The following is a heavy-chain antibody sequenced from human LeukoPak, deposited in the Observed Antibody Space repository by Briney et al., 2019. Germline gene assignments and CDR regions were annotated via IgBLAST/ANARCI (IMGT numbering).Heavy chain of an antibody. J-gene: IGHJ4*02. V-gene: IGHV3-15*01. CDR2: IKRKIDGETT. CDR1: AFTFSDCW. D-gene: IGHD3-9*01. Sequence: PGGSLRLSCATSAFTFSDCWMSWVRQAPGKGLEWVGRIKRKIDGETTDYGAPVKGRFTISRDDSKNTLYLQMNSLKTEDTAVYYCISGLGSSELDYWGQGTLVTVSS. CDR3: ISGLGSSELDY.